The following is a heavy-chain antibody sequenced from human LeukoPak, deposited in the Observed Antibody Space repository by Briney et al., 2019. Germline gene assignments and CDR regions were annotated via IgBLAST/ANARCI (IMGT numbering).Heavy chain of an antibody. D-gene: IGHD4-11*01. J-gene: IGHJ5*02. CDR1: GFTFSSYA. Sequence: GGSLRLSCAASGFTFSSYAMHWVRQAPGKGLEWVAVVSYDGSNKYYADSVKGRFTISRDNSKNTLYLQMNSLRAEDTAVYYCAREGYSNYVRSGGWFDPWGQGTLVTVSS. CDR3: AREGYSNYVRSGGWFDP. V-gene: IGHV3-30-3*01. CDR2: VSYDGSNK.